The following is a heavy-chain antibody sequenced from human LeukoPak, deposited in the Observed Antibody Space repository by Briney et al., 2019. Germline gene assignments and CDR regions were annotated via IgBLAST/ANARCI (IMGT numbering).Heavy chain of an antibody. J-gene: IGHJ4*02. CDR2: ISSSSRTI. CDR1: GFTFSTYS. Sequence: GGSLRLSCAASGFTFSTYSMTWVRQAPGKGLEWVSYISSSSRTIFYADSVKGRFTISRDNAKNSLYLQMNSLRVEDTAVYYCARDKFGGTDYWGQGTLVTVSS. CDR3: ARDKFGGTDY. D-gene: IGHD3-16*01. V-gene: IGHV3-48*04.